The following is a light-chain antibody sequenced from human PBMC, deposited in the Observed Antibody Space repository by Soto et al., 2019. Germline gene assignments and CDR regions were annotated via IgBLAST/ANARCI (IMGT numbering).Light chain of an antibody. Sequence: EVVMTQSPATLSVSPGDRVTLSCRASQFVRSNSAWYQQKPGQAPRLLIYGASLRATGIPARFSGSWSGTEFTLTISSLQSEDFAVYYCQQNNRWPHITFGQGTRLEIK. V-gene: IGKV3-15*01. J-gene: IGKJ5*01. CDR2: GAS. CDR3: QQNNRWPHIT. CDR1: QFVRSN.